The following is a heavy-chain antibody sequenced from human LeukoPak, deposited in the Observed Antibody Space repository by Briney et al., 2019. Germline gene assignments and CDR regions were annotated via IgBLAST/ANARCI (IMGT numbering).Heavy chain of an antibody. D-gene: IGHD4-17*01. CDR3: ARVQYGDYGNVDY. J-gene: IGHJ4*02. Sequence: GGSLRLSCAASGFTFSSYSMNRVRQAPGKGLEWVSSISSSSSYIYYADSVKGRFTISRDYAKNSLYLQMNSLRAEDTAVYYCARVQYGDYGNVDYWGQGTLVTVSS. CDR2: ISSSSSYI. V-gene: IGHV3-21*01. CDR1: GFTFSSYS.